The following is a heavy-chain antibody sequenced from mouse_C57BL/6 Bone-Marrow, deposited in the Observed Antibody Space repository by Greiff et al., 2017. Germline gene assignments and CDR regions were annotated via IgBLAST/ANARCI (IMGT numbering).Heavy chain of an antibody. CDR3: ASPIYYYGSSYAMDY. CDR2: IWTGGGT. V-gene: IGHV2-9-1*01. D-gene: IGHD1-1*01. Sequence: VKLVESGPGLVAPSQSLSITCTVSGFSLTSYAISWVRQPPGKGLEWLGVIWTGGGTNYNSAIKSRLSISNDNSKIQVFLKMNSLQTDDTARYYCASPIYYYGSSYAMDYWGQGTSVTVSS. CDR1: GFSLTSYA. J-gene: IGHJ4*01.